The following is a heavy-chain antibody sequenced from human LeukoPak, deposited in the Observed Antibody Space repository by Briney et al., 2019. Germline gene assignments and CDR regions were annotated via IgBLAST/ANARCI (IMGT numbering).Heavy chain of an antibody. V-gene: IGHV3-23*01. D-gene: IGHD6-19*01. J-gene: IGHJ4*02. Sequence: GGSLRLSCAASGFTFSSYVMSWVRQAPGKGLECVSGISGSGDSTYYADSVKGRFTISRDNSKSTLYLQMNSLRAEDTAVYYCAKPLAPGYTSGWANFDYWGQGALVTVSS. CDR2: ISGSGDST. CDR1: GFTFSSYV. CDR3: AKPLAPGYTSGWANFDY.